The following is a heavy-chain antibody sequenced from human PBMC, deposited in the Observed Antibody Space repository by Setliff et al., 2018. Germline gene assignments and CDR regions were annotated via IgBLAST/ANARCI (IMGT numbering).Heavy chain of an antibody. CDR1: GYTLTNYY. CDR3: ARRPGYRSAHSNESY. V-gene: IGHV1-8*02. Sequence: ASVKVSCKASGYTLTNYYMHWVRQATGQGLEWIGWMNPNSGNTGYAQKFQGRVTMTRDTAISTAYMELGSLRSEDTAVYHCARRPGYRSAHSNESYWGQGTLVTVSS. J-gene: IGHJ4*02. CDR2: MNPNSGNT. D-gene: IGHD3-16*02.